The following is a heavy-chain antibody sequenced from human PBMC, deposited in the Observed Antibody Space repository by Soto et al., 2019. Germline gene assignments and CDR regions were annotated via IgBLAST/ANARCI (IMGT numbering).Heavy chain of an antibody. J-gene: IGHJ4*02. CDR1: GFTFSSYA. V-gene: IGHV3-23*01. CDR3: AKDVYETKYGSGSYDYFDY. D-gene: IGHD3-10*01. CDR2: ISGSGGST. Sequence: GGSLRLSCAASGFTFSSYAMSWVRQAPGKGLEWVSAISGSGGSTYYADSVKGRFTISRDNSKNTLYLQMNSLRAEDTAVYYCAKDVYETKYGSGSYDYFDYWGQGTLVTVSS.